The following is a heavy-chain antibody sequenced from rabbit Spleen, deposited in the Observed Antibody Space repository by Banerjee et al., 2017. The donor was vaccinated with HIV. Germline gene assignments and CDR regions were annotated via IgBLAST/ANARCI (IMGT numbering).Heavy chain of an antibody. D-gene: IGHD3-1*01. V-gene: IGHV1S45*01. CDR1: GFSFSNNYY. CDR3: ARDKELDIWGYEFDL. CDR2: IVTGVSDST. Sequence: QEQLEESGGDLVKPEGSLTLTCTASGFSFSNNYYMCWVRQAPGKGLEWIGCIVTGVSDSTYYASWAKGRFTITRSTSLNTVTLQMTSLTAADTATYFCARDKELDIWGYEFDLWGPGTLVTVS. J-gene: IGHJ4*01.